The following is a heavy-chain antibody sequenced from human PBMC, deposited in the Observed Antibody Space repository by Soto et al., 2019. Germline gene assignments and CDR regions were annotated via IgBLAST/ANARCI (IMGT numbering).Heavy chain of an antibody. CDR3: ARVDQASYYYYGMDV. CDR2: IYYSGST. J-gene: IGHJ6*02. D-gene: IGHD1-26*01. V-gene: IGHV4-30-4*01. Sequence: PSETLSLTCTVFGGSISSGDYYWSWIRQPPGKGLEWIGYIYYSGSTYYNPSLKSRVTISVDTSKNQFSLKLSSVTAADTAVYYCARVDQASYYYYGMDVWGQGTTVTVSS. CDR1: GGSISSGDYY.